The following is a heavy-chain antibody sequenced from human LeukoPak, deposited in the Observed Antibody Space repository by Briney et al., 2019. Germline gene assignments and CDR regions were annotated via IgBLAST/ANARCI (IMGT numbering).Heavy chain of an antibody. Sequence: SETLSLTCAVYGGSFSGYYWSWIRQPPGKGLEWIGSIYYSGSTYYNPSLKSRVTISVDTSKNQFSLKLSSVTAADTAVYYCARPAYYDYVWGSYRHTPFDYWGQGTLVTVSS. V-gene: IGHV4-34*01. CDR2: IYYSGST. J-gene: IGHJ4*02. D-gene: IGHD3-16*02. CDR1: GGSFSGYY. CDR3: ARPAYYDYVWGSYRHTPFDY.